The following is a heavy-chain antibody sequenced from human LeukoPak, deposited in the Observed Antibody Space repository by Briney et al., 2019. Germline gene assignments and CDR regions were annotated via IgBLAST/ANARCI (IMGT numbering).Heavy chain of an antibody. CDR3: ASGPFLTFDHTPEGYYHYYMDV. CDR1: GGTFNTYA. Sequence: GASVKVSCKASGGTFNTYAITWVRQAPGQGLEWLGGIVPMFDTTNYGQKFQGRLTITADPSTSTAYMELSSLRSEDTAVYYCASGPFLTFDHTPEGYYHYYMDVWGKGTTVTISS. J-gene: IGHJ6*03. D-gene: IGHD1-14*01. V-gene: IGHV1-69*13. CDR2: IVPMFDTT.